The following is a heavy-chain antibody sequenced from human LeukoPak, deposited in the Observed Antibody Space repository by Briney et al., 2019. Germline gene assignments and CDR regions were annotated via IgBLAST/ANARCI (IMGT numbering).Heavy chain of an antibody. CDR2: IRYDGSQK. V-gene: IGHV3-30*19. CDR1: GFTFNNYA. D-gene: IGHD6-13*01. Sequence: GGSLRLSCAASGFTFNNYAMHWVRQASGKGLEWVAVIRYDGSQKYYADSVEGRFSISRDDSKNTVYLRMNSLRVEDSALYYCARERSSTSYLGAAYWGQGTLVTVSS. CDR3: ARERSSTSYLGAAY. J-gene: IGHJ4*02.